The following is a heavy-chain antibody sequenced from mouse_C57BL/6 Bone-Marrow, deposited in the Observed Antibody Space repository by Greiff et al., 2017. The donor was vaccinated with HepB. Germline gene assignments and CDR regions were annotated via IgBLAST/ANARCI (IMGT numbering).Heavy chain of an antibody. V-gene: IGHV1-63*01. CDR3: AREPYYGNFWYFDV. J-gene: IGHJ1*03. D-gene: IGHD2-10*01. CDR1: GYTFTNYW. Sequence: VKLMESGAELVRPGTSVKMSCKASGYTFTNYWIGWAKQRPGHGLEWIGDIYPGGGYTNYNEKFKGKATLTADKSSSTAYMQFSSLTSEDSAIYYCAREPYYGNFWYFDVWGTGTTVTVSS. CDR2: IYPGGGYT.